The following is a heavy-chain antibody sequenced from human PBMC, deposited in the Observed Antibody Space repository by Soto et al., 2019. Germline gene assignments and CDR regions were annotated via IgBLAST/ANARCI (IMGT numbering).Heavy chain of an antibody. CDR3: ARERKSYSSGPTYDY. V-gene: IGHV1-2*04. D-gene: IGHD6-19*01. J-gene: IGHJ4*02. CDR1: GYTFTGYY. CDR2: INPNSGGT. Sequence: QVQLVQSGAEVKKPGASVKVSCKASGYTFTGYYMHWVRQAPGQGLEWMGWINPNSGGTNYAQKFQGWVTMTRDTSISTAYMELSRLRSDDTAVYYCARERKSYSSGPTYDYWGQGTLVTVSS.